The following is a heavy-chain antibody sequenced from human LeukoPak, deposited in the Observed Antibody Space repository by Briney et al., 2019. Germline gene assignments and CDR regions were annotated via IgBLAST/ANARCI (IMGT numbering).Heavy chain of an antibody. Sequence: PGGSLRLSCAASGFTFSSYAMSWVRQAPGKGLEWVSAISGSGGSTYYADSVKGRFTISRDNAKNSLYLQMDSLRDEDTAVYYCARDRVGYPKYYFDYWGQGTLVTVSS. J-gene: IGHJ4*02. D-gene: IGHD5-12*01. CDR3: ARDRVGYPKYYFDY. V-gene: IGHV3-23*01. CDR2: ISGSGGST. CDR1: GFTFSSYA.